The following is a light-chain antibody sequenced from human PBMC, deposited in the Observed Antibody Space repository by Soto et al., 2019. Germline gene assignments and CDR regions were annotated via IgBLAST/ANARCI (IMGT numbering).Light chain of an antibody. V-gene: IGLV3-1*01. CDR2: QNN. Sequence: SYELTQPPSVSVSPGQTASITCSGDKLGDKYACWYQQKPGQSPVLVIHQNNKRPSGIPERFSGSNFGNTATLTISGTQAMDEADYYCQAWDSSTVVFGGGTKLTVL. J-gene: IGLJ2*01. CDR1: KLGDKY. CDR3: QAWDSSTVV.